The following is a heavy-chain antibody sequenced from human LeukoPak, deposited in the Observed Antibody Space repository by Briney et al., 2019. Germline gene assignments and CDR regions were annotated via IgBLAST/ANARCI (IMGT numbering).Heavy chain of an antibody. CDR2: INPNSGGT. J-gene: IGHJ3*02. D-gene: IGHD3-22*01. CDR3: ASGFMGYDRSGYYDDAFDI. Sequence: GASVKVSCKASGYTFTGYYMHWVRQAPGQGLEWMGWINPNSGGTNYAQKFQGRVTMTRDTSISTAYMELNRLRSDDTAVYYCASGFMGYDRSGYYDDAFDIWGQGTMVTVSS. CDR1: GYTFTGYY. V-gene: IGHV1-2*02.